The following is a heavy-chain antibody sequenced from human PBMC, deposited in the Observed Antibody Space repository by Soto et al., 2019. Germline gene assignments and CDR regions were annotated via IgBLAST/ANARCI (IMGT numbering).Heavy chain of an antibody. D-gene: IGHD5-18*01. V-gene: IGHV4-59*01. J-gene: IGHJ5*02. CDR3: ARGGYSYGAGGSWFDP. CDR1: GGSISSYY. CDR2: IYYSGST. Sequence: PSETLSLTCTVSGGSISSYYWSWIRQPPGKGLEWIGYIYYSGSTNYNPSLKSRVTISVDTSKNQFSLKLSSVTAADTAVYYCARGGYSYGAGGSWFDPWGQGNLVTVSS.